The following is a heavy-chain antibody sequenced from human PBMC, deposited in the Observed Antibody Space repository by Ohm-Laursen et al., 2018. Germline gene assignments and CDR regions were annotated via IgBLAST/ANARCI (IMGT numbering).Heavy chain of an antibody. CDR1: GFIFSNYW. J-gene: IGHJ3*02. CDR3: ARDPTFHAFDI. CDR2: IRKDGGET. Sequence: SLRLSCSASGFIFSNYWMTWVRQAPGKGLEWVANIRKDGGETYYVDSVKGRLTISRDNAKNSLYLQINSLKGEDTAVYFCARDPTFHAFDIWGQGTMVTVSS. D-gene: IGHD2/OR15-2a*01. V-gene: IGHV3-7*01.